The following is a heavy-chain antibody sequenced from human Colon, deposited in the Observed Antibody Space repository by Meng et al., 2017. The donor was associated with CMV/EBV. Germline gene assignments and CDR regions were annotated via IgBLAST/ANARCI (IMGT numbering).Heavy chain of an antibody. Sequence: GESLKISCAASGFTFNRNSMSWVRQAPGKGLEWVSGINGVGDTTYYADSVKGRFTISRDNSKNTLYLRMIDLRGEDTAMYYCAKDKAYCGSFSCSPNYFDGWGQGNLVTVSS. CDR2: INGVGDTT. CDR1: GFTFNRNS. D-gene: IGHD2-21*01. CDR3: AKDKAYCGSFSCSPNYFDG. V-gene: IGHV3-23*01. J-gene: IGHJ4*02.